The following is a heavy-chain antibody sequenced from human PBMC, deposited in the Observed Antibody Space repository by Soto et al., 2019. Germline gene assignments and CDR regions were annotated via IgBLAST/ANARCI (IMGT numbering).Heavy chain of an antibody. V-gene: IGHV3-74*01. J-gene: IGHJ1*01. CDR3: AILPNKSPQN. CDR1: GFTFSSYW. Sequence: EVQLVESGGGLVQPGGSLRLSCVASGFTFSSYWMHWVRQAPGKGLVWVSSISNDGSSTSYADPVKGRFTISRDNAKNTLYLQMTSLRAEDTAVYYCAILPNKSPQNWGQGTLVIVSP. D-gene: IGHD2-15*01. CDR2: ISNDGSST.